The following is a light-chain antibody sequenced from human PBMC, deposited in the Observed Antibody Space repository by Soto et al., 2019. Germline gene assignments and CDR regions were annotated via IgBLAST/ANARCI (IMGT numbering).Light chain of an antibody. CDR2: VTS. V-gene: IGKV3-11*01. CDR1: QSVSTR. Sequence: EIVLTQSPGTLSLSPGERATLSCRASQSVSTRLAWYQHKPGQAPRLLIYVTSNRATGIPARFSGSGSGTDYTLTISSLEPEDSAVYYCHQRQSWPRTFGQGTKVDIK. CDR3: HQRQSWPRT. J-gene: IGKJ1*01.